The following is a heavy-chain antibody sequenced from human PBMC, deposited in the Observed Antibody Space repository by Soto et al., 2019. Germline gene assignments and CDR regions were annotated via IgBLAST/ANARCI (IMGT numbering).Heavy chain of an antibody. J-gene: IGHJ4*02. D-gene: IGHD5-18*01. Sequence: LSLTCPVSGGSISSSSYYWGWIRQPPGKGLEWIGSIYYSGSTYYNPSLKSRVTISVDTSKNQFSLKLSSVTAADTAVYYCARLTAMAPLDYWGQGTLVTVSS. CDR2: IYYSGST. V-gene: IGHV4-39*01. CDR1: GGSISSSSYY. CDR3: ARLTAMAPLDY.